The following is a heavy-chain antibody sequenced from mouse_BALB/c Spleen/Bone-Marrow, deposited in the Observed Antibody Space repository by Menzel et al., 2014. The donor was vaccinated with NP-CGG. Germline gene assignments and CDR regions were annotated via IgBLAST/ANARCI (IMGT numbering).Heavy chain of an antibody. CDR1: GFNIKDTY. CDR3: TRGEDY. V-gene: IGHV14-3*02. Sequence: EVKLVESGAELVKPGASVKLSCTASGFNIKDTYMHWVKQRPEQGLEWIGRIDPANGNIKYDPKSQGKATITADTSSNTAYLHLSSLTSEDTAVYYCTRGEDYWGQGTSVIVSS. CDR2: IDPANGNI. J-gene: IGHJ4*01.